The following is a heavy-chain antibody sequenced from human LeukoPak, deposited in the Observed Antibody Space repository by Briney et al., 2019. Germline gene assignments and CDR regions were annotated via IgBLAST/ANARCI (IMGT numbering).Heavy chain of an antibody. D-gene: IGHD5-18*01. Sequence: PGGSLRLSCAASRFTFSNYWMAWVRQAPGKGLEWVANIKDDGSETYYVASVKGRFTISRDNAKDSLYLQMNSLRAEDTAVYHCAREPRGYSYGLWGRGTLVTVSS. CDR3: AREPRGYSYGL. V-gene: IGHV3-7*01. CDR1: RFTFSNYW. J-gene: IGHJ4*02. CDR2: IKDDGSET.